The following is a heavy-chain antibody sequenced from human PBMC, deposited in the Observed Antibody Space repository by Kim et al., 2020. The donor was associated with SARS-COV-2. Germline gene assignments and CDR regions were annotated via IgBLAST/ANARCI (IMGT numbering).Heavy chain of an antibody. V-gene: IGHV3-23*01. CDR3: AKPDCSGGSCYFYYYYYGMDV. J-gene: IGHJ6*02. D-gene: IGHD2-15*01. CDR2: ISGSGGST. Sequence: GGSLRLSCAASGFTFSSYAMSWVRQAPGKGLEWVSAISGSGGSTYYADSVKGRFTISRDNSKNTLYLQMNSLRAEDTAVYYCAKPDCSGGSCYFYYYYYGMDVWGQGTTVTVSS. CDR1: GFTFSSYA.